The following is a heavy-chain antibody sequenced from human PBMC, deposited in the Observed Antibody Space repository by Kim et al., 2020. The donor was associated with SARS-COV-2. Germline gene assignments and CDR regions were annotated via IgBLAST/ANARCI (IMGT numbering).Heavy chain of an antibody. D-gene: IGHD5-18*01. J-gene: IGHJ4*02. CDR3: ARDHVDTAMVDY. V-gene: IGHV4-38-2*02. CDR2: IYHSGST. Sequence: SETLSLTCTVSGYSISSGYYWGWIRQPPGKGLEWIGNIYHSGSTYYNPSLKSRVTISLDTSKNQFSLKLSSVTAADTAVYYCARDHVDTAMVDYWGQGA. CDR1: GYSISSGYY.